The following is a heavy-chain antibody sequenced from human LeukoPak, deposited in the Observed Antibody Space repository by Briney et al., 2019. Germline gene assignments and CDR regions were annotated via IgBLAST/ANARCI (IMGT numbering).Heavy chain of an antibody. J-gene: IGHJ6*03. CDR3: ARDSPVNYYDSSGYFPYYMDV. CDR2: ISSSSSYI. D-gene: IGHD3-22*01. Sequence: GGSLRLSCAASGFTFSSYSMNWVRQAPGKGLEWVSSISSSSSYIYYADSVKGRFTISRDNAKNSLYLQMNSLGAEDTAVYYCARDSPVNYYDSSGYFPYYMDVWGKGTTVTVSS. V-gene: IGHV3-21*01. CDR1: GFTFSSYS.